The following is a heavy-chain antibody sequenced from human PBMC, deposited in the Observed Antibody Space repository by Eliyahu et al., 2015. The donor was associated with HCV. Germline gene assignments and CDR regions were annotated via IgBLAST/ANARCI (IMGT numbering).Heavy chain of an antibody. Sequence: QVQLVQSGAEVKKPGSSVKVSCKASGGTFSSYAISWVRQAPGQGLEWMGGIIPIFGTANYAQKFQGRVTITADESTSTAYMELSSLRSEDTAVYYCARPTDDSSGYSYYYYGMDVWGQGTTVTVSS. J-gene: IGHJ6*02. CDR3: ARPTDDSSGYSYYYYGMDV. CDR1: GGTFSSYA. V-gene: IGHV1-69*01. D-gene: IGHD3-22*01. CDR2: IIPIFGTA.